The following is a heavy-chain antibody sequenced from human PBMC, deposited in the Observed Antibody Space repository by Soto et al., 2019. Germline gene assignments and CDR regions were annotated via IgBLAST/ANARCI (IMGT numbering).Heavy chain of an antibody. CDR2: IVVGSGHT. CDR1: GFTFTSSA. D-gene: IGHD2-2*01. J-gene: IGHJ6*02. Sequence: QMQLVQSGPEVKKPGTSVKVSCKTSGFTFTSSAMQWVQQARGQRLEWIGWIVVGSGHTNYAQKFQERVTITRDMSTSTADMELSSLRSEDTAVYYCAAASSTSGGYYGMAVWGQGTTVTVSS. CDR3: AAASSTSGGYYGMAV. V-gene: IGHV1-58*02.